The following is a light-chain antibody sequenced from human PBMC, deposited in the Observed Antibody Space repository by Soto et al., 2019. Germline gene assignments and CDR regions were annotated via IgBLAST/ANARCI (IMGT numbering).Light chain of an antibody. V-gene: IGKV3-15*01. CDR1: QSVSSN. CDR2: AAS. J-gene: IGKJ1*01. CDR3: HQYDNWPLTWT. Sequence: EIVMTQSPATLSVSPGDRATLSCRAIQSVSSNLAWYQQKPGQAPWLLIFAASTRATGVPARFSGSGSGTDFTLTISSLQSEDFAVYYCHQYDNWPLTWTFAQGTKVDIK.